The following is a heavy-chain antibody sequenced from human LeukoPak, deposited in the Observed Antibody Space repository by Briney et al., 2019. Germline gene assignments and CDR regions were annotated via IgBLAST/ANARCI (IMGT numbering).Heavy chain of an antibody. CDR3: ARAYVVVPAAIGGQINYGVKIYYYYYGMDV. Sequence: PGGSLRLSCAASGFTFSSYWMSWVRQAPGKGLEWVANIKQDGSEKYYVDSVKGRFTISRDNAKNSLYLQMNSLRAEDTAVYYCARAYVVVPAAIGGQINYGVKIYYYYYGMDVWGQGTTVTVSS. CDR2: IKQDGSEK. J-gene: IGHJ6*02. V-gene: IGHV3-7*01. D-gene: IGHD2-2*01. CDR1: GFTFSSYW.